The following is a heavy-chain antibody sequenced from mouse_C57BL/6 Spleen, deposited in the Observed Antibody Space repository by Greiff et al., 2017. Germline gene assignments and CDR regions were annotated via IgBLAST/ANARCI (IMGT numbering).Heavy chain of an antibody. V-gene: IGHV1-80*01. CDR1: GYAFSSYW. CDR2: IYPGGGDT. J-gene: IGHJ4*01. CDR3: ARLSYAMDY. Sequence: VQLQQSGAELVKPGASVKLSCKASGYAFSSYWMNWVKQRPGKGLEWIGTIYPGGGDTNYNGKFKGKATLTADKSSSPAYMQLSSLSSEDSAVYCCARLSYAMDYWGQGTSVTVSS.